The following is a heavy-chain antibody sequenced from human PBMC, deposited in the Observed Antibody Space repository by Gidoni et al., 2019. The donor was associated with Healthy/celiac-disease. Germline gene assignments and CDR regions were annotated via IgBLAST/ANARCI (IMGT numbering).Heavy chain of an antibody. D-gene: IGHD3-16*02. J-gene: IGHJ4*02. CDR3: ARALGDDYIWGSYRWRGFDY. V-gene: IGHV1-8*01. CDR1: GYTFTRYD. CDR2: MNPNSGNT. Sequence: QVQLVQSGAEVKKPGASVKVSCKASGYTFTRYDIIWVRQATGQGLEWMGWMNPNSGNTGYAQKFQGRVTMTRNTSISTAYMELSSLRSEDTAVYYCARALGDDYIWGSYRWRGFDYWGQGTLVTVSS.